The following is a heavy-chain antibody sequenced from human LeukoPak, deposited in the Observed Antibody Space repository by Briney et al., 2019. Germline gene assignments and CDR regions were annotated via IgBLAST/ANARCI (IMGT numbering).Heavy chain of an antibody. J-gene: IGHJ6*04. CDR3: AKSGSGSYSHGMDV. Sequence: GGSLRLSCAASGFTFSTYAMSWVRQAPGKGLEWVSAISGSAGSTYYADSVKGRFTISRDNSKNTLYLQMNSLRAEDTAEYYCAKSGSGSYSHGMDVWGKGTTVTVSS. CDR1: GFTFSTYA. D-gene: IGHD3-10*01. CDR2: ISGSAGST. V-gene: IGHV3-23*01.